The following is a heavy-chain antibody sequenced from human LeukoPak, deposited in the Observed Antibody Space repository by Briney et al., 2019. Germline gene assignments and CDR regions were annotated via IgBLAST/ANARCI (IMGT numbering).Heavy chain of an antibody. CDR1: GLTFSNYA. CDR2: INRDGSIT. Sequence: PGGSLRLSCAASGLTFSNYAMHWVRQAPGKGLVWVSRINRDGSITSYGDSVKGRFTISRDNAKNTLYLQMSSLRAEDTAVYYCAKENYYGMDAWGQGTTVIVSS. J-gene: IGHJ6*02. CDR3: AKENYYGMDA. V-gene: IGHV3-74*01.